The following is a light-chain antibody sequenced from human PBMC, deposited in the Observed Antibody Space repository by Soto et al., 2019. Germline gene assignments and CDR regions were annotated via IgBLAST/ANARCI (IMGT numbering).Light chain of an antibody. J-gene: IGKJ1*01. V-gene: IGKV3-11*01. CDR1: QSVISY. Sequence: EIVLTQSPAILSMSPGERGTLSCRASQSVISYFAWYQQKHGQAPRLLIYDASNGAPGVPARFSGSGSGTVFTLAIRSLEPEDFAVYYCQQRRYWRVTFGQGNKVEMK. CDR2: DAS. CDR3: QQRRYWRVT.